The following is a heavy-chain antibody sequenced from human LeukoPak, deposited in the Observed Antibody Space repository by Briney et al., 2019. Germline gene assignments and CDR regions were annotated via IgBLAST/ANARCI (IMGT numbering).Heavy chain of an antibody. CDR3: AKDGSLDTFDY. D-gene: IGHD1-26*01. J-gene: IGHJ4*02. Sequence: GGSLRLSCAASGFTFDDYAMHWVRQAPGKGLEWVSGISWNSGSIGYADSVKGRFTISRDNVKNSLYLQMNSLRAEDTALYYCAKDGSLDTFDYWGQGTLVTVSS. V-gene: IGHV3-9*01. CDR1: GFTFDDYA. CDR2: ISWNSGSI.